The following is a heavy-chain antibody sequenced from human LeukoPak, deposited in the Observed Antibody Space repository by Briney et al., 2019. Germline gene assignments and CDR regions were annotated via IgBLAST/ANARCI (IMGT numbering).Heavy chain of an antibody. V-gene: IGHV3-33*01. CDR3: ARDRCLEGGNYCHFDY. CDR2: IWYDGSNK. D-gene: IGHD1-26*01. J-gene: IGHJ4*02. CDR1: GFTFSSYG. Sequence: GGSLRLSCAASGFTFSSYGMHWVRQAPGRGLEWVAAIWYDGSNKYYADSVKGRFTISRDNSKNTLYLQMNSLRAEDTAVYYCARDRCLEGGNYCHFDYWGQGTLVTVSS.